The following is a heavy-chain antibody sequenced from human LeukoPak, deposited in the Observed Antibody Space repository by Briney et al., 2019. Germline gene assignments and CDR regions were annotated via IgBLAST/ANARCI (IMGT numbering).Heavy chain of an antibody. CDR1: AFNFSSSW. D-gene: IGHD6-13*01. J-gene: IGHJ5*02. Sequence: GGSLKLSCAASAFNFSSSWMSWVRQAPGKGLEWVANINQDGSDKYYVDSVKGRFTISRDNAKNLLYLQMNSLRAEDTAVYYCAREPAAGQGDWFDHWGQGTLVTVSS. V-gene: IGHV3-7*05. CDR2: INQDGSDK. CDR3: AREPAAGQGDWFDH.